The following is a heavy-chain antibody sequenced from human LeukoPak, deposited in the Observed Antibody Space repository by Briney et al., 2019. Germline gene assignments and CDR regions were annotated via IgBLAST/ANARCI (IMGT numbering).Heavy chain of an antibody. D-gene: IGHD6-19*01. Sequence: GGSPRLSCAASGFTFSSYGMHWVRQAPGKGLEWVAVIWYDGSNKYYADSVKGRFTISRDNSKNTLYLQMNSLRAEDTAVYYCARDRGVSSGWPLLTNYYGMDVWGQGTTVTVSS. V-gene: IGHV3-33*01. CDR1: GFTFSSYG. CDR2: IWYDGSNK. J-gene: IGHJ6*02. CDR3: ARDRGVSSGWPLLTNYYGMDV.